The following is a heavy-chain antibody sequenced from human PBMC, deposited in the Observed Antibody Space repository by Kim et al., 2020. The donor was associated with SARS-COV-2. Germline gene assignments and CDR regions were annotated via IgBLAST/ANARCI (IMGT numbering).Heavy chain of an antibody. J-gene: IGHJ4*02. D-gene: IGHD4-17*01. Sequence: SETLSLTCTVSGGSISSYYWSWIRQPPGKGLEWIGYIYYSGSTNYNPSLKSRVTISVDTSKNQFSLKLRSVTAADTAVYYCARVFYGDLGDYFDYWGQGTLVTVSS. CDR2: IYYSGST. CDR3: ARVFYGDLGDYFDY. V-gene: IGHV4-59*13. CDR1: GGSISSYY.